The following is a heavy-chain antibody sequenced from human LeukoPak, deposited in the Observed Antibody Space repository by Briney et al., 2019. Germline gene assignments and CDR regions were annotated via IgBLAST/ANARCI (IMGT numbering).Heavy chain of an antibody. CDR3: ARDVGNLDSTVTTYFDY. CDR2: ISTYNGNT. D-gene: IGHD4-17*01. CDR1: GYTFTGYY. Sequence: GASVKVSCKASGYTFTGYYMHWVRQAPGQGLEWMGWISTYNGNTNYAQKLQGRVSMTTDTSTSTAYMDLRSLRSEDTAVYYCARDVGNLDSTVTTYFDYWGQGTLVTVSS. J-gene: IGHJ4*02. V-gene: IGHV1-18*04.